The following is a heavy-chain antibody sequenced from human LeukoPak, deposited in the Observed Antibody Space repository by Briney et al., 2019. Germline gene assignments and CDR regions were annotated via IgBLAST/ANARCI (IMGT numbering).Heavy chain of an antibody. J-gene: IGHJ6*02. CDR2: ISWNSGSI. CDR3: AKDIYSSSWSPHYYYYGMDV. Sequence: GGSLRLSCAASGFTVSNNYMSWVRQAPGKGLEWVSGISWNSGSIGYADSVKGRFTISRDNAKNSLYLQMNSLRAEDTALYYCAKDIYSSSWSPHYYYYGMDVWGQGTTVTVSS. D-gene: IGHD6-13*01. CDR1: GFTVSNNY. V-gene: IGHV3-9*01.